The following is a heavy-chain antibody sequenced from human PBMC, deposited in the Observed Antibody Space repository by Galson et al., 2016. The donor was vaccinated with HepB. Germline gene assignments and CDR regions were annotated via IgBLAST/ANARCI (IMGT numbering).Heavy chain of an antibody. CDR1: GFSISRASYF. CDR2: IYYTGNT. CDR3: SRRTHSGTFWYVDL. Sequence: SETLSLTCNVSGFSISRASYFWGWIRQPPGKGLEWIATIYYTGNTYYNPSLQSRVTISADTSKNQFSLNLTSVTATDTAIYYCSRRTHSGTFWYVDLWGLGTRVSFAS. J-gene: IGHJ2*01. D-gene: IGHD1-26*01. V-gene: IGHV4-39*01.